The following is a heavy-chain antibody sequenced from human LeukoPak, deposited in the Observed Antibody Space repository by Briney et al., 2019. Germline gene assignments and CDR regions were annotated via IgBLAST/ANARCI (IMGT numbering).Heavy chain of an antibody. J-gene: IGHJ4*02. CDR2: IYYSGST. CDR3: ARQRRYYYDSSGYGAIIY. V-gene: IGHV4-59*08. CDR1: GGSISSYY. D-gene: IGHD3-22*01. Sequence: NTSETLSLTCTVSGGSISSYYWSWIRQPPGKGLEWIGYIYYSGSTNYNPSLKSRVTISVDTSKNQFSLKLSSVTAADTAVYYCARQRRYYYDSSGYGAIIYWGQGTLVTVSS.